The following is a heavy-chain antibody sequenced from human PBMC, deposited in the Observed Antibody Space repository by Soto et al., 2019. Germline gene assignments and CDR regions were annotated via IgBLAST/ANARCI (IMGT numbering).Heavy chain of an antibody. V-gene: IGHV3-30-3*01. Sequence: QVQLVESGGGVVQPGRSLRLSCAASGFTFSSYAMHWVRQAPGKGLEWVAVISYDGSNKYYADSVKGRFTISRDNSKNTLYLQMNSLRAEDTAVYYCAREEVAATRYYYYYGMDVWGRGTTVTVSS. CDR1: GFTFSSYA. CDR3: AREEVAATRYYYYYGMDV. D-gene: IGHD2-15*01. CDR2: ISYDGSNK. J-gene: IGHJ6*02.